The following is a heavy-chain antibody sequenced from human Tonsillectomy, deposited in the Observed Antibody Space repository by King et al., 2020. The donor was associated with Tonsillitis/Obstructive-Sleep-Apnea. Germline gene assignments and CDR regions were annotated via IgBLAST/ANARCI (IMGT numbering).Heavy chain of an antibody. V-gene: IGHV4-39*01. CDR3: ARQARDDSKFDYYSYMDV. CDR1: SGSVSSTSYY. Sequence: LQLQESGPGLVKPSETLSLTCIVSSGSVSSTSYYWAWIRQPPGKGLEWIGSIFYSGTTYYNPSLNSRVTISVDTSRNHFSLKLSSVTAADTAVYYCARQARDDSKFDYYSYMDVWGKGTTVTVSS. CDR2: IFYSGTT. J-gene: IGHJ6*03. D-gene: IGHD5-24*01.